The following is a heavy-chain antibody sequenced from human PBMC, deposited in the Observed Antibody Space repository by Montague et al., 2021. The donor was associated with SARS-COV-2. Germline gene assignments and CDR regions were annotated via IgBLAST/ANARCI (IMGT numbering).Heavy chain of an antibody. Sequence: SETLSLTCTVSGGSISSYYWSWIRQPPGKGLEWIGYIYYSGSTNYNPYLKSRVTISVDTSKNQFSLKLSSVTAADTAVYYCASQEVDTAMDRNYYYYGMDVWGQGTTVTVSS. D-gene: IGHD5-18*01. CDR3: ASQEVDTAMDRNYYYYGMDV. CDR1: GGSISSYY. CDR2: IYYSGST. J-gene: IGHJ6*02. V-gene: IGHV4-59*01.